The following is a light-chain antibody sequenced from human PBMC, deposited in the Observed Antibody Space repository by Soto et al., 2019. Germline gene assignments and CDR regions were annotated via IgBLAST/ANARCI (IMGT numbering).Light chain of an antibody. CDR2: GAS. CDR1: ESVGTY. Sequence: EIVMRQSPATLSVSPGERATLSCRASESVGTYLAWYQQKPGQAPRLLIYGASTRAPGVPDRFSGSGSGTDFTLTINNVRSEDSAVYYCQQDNKWPPATFGQGTRVEIK. J-gene: IGKJ5*01. V-gene: IGKV3-15*01. CDR3: QQDNKWPPAT.